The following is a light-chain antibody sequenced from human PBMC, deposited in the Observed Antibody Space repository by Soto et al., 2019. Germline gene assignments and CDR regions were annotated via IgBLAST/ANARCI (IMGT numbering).Light chain of an antibody. J-gene: IGLJ1*01. CDR1: SSDVGGYDY. CDR3: SSYSSSSPHV. V-gene: IGLV2-14*03. Sequence: QSVLTQPASVSGSPGQSIAISCTGTSSDVGGYDYVSWYQQLPGKAPKLMIYDVNNRPSGASNRFSGSKSGNTASLTISGLQAEYEADYYCSSYSSSSPHVFGTGTMVTVL. CDR2: DVN.